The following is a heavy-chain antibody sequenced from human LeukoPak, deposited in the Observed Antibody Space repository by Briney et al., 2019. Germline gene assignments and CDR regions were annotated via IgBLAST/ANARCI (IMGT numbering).Heavy chain of an antibody. D-gene: IGHD3-10*01. Sequence: SGPVLVKPTETLTLTCTVSGFSLSNARMGVSWIRQPPGKALEWLAHIFSNDEKSYSTSLKSRLTISKDTSKNQVVLTMTNMDPVDTATYYCARAPMVRGVLDAFDIWGQGTMVTVSS. CDR3: ARAPMVRGVLDAFDI. CDR1: GFSLSNARMG. V-gene: IGHV2-26*01. J-gene: IGHJ3*02. CDR2: IFSNDEK.